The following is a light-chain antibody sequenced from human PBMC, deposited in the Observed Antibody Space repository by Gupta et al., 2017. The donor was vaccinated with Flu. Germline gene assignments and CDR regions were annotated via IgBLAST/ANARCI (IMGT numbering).Light chain of an antibody. Sequence: PSSLSASVGDRVNITCRASQSISSYLNWYQQKPGKAPKLLIYAASRLQSGVPSRFSGSGSGTDFTLTISSLQPEDFATYYCQQRYSTPRTFGQGTKVEIK. CDR3: QQRYSTPRT. CDR2: AAS. V-gene: IGKV1-39*01. CDR1: QSISSY. J-gene: IGKJ1*01.